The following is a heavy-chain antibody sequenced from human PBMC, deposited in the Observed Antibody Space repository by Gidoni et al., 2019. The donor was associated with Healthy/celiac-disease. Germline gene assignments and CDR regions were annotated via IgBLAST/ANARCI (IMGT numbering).Heavy chain of an antibody. D-gene: IGHD5-12*01. V-gene: IGHV3-7*01. CDR3: AREYRGSDYYYYYGMDV. CDR1: GFTFSSYW. Sequence: EVQLVESGGGLVQPGGSLRLSCAASGFTFSSYWMSWVRQAPGKGLEWVANIKQDGSEKYYVDSVKGRFTISRDNAKNSLYLQMNSLRAEDTAVYYCAREYRGSDYYYYYGMDVWGQGTTVTVSS. CDR2: IKQDGSEK. J-gene: IGHJ6*02.